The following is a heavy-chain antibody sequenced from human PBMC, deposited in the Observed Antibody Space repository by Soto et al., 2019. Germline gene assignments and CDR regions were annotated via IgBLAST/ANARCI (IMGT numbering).Heavy chain of an antibody. CDR3: ARDVETIFGVVMTYYYGMDV. CDR2: ISAYNGNT. V-gene: IGHV1-18*01. D-gene: IGHD3-3*01. Sequence: ASVKVSCKASGYTFTSYGISWVRQAPGQGLEWMGWISAYNGNTNYAQKLQGRVTMTTDTSTSTAYMELRSLRSDDTAVYYCARDVETIFGVVMTYYYGMDVWGQGTTVTVS. J-gene: IGHJ6*02. CDR1: GYTFTSYG.